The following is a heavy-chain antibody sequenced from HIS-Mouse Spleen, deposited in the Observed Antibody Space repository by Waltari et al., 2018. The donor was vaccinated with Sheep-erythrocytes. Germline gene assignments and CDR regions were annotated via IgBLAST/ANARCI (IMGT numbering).Heavy chain of an antibody. Sequence: QVQLVQSGAEVKKPGASVKVSCKAARYTFTGYYMHWLRHAPGQGLEGMGGMNPNSGGRNCAQEFHGRVTMTRDTSISTAYMELGRLGSDGTVVYYCARGYYDFWSGSALGAFDIWGQGTMVTVSS. J-gene: IGHJ3*02. CDR3: ARGYYDFWSGSALGAFDI. CDR2: MNPNSGGR. D-gene: IGHD3-3*01. V-gene: IGHV1-2*05. CDR1: RYTFTGYY.